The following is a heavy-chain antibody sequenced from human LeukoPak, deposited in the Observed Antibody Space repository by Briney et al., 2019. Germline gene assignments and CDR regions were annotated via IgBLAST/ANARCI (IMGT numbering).Heavy chain of an antibody. CDR3: AKDITRVATSGRGMDV. V-gene: IGHV3-9*01. D-gene: IGHD5-12*01. J-gene: IGHJ6*02. CDR1: GFTFDDYA. Sequence: PGGSLRLSCAASGFTFDDYAMHWVRQAPGRGLEWVSGISWNSGSIGYADSVKGRFTISRDNAKNSLYLQMNSLRAEDTALYYCAKDITRVATSGRGMDVWGQGTTVTVSS. CDR2: ISWNSGSI.